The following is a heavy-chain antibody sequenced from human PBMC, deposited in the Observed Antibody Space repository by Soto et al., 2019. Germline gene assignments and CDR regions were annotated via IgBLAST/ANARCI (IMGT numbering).Heavy chain of an antibody. CDR1: GFTFSNYA. J-gene: IGHJ4*02. V-gene: IGHV3-23*01. CDR2: ISGNGDNT. CDR3: AKGTLDHFDF. Sequence: EVQLLESGGGLIQPGGSLRLSCAASGFTFSNYAMTWVRQGPGKGLEWVSTISGNGDNTYYADSVKGRFTFSRDNSDNTLSLHMNSLRAEDTAIYYFAKGTLDHFDFWGLGTLVTVSS. D-gene: IGHD1-1*01.